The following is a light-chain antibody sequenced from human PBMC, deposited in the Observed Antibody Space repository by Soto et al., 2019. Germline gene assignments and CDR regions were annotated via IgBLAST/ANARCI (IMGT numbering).Light chain of an antibody. CDR2: DNS. Sequence: QPVLTQQPSASGTPGQRVTISCSGSFSNIGSNFVFWYQQLPGTSPKLLIQDNSQRPSGVPDRFSGSKSGSSASLAISGLRSEDEADYYCATWDDNVSGPVFGTGTKLTVL. J-gene: IGLJ1*01. V-gene: IGLV1-47*02. CDR3: ATWDDNVSGPV. CDR1: FSNIGSNF.